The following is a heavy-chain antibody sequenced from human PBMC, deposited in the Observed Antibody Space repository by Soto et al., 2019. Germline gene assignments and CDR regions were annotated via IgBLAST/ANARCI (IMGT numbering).Heavy chain of an antibody. CDR1: GFTFASHA. J-gene: IGHJ5*02. CDR2: ITDSGGRT. Sequence: PGGSLRLSCAASGFTFASHAMNWVRPAPGKGLQWVSTITDSGGRTYYADSVKGRFTISRDNSKNTLSLQMNNLRAEDTAIYYCAKDLGSSSPNWFDPWGPGTLVTVSS. D-gene: IGHD6-6*01. V-gene: IGHV3-23*01. CDR3: AKDLGSSSPNWFDP.